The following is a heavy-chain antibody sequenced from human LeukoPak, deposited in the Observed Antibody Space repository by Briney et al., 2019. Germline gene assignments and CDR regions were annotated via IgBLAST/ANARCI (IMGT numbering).Heavy chain of an antibody. CDR2: IYTSGST. J-gene: IGHJ4*02. CDR1: GGSISSGSYY. CDR3: ARQLGYCGGGSCSYYFDY. D-gene: IGHD2-15*01. Sequence: SETLSLTCTVSGGSISSGSYYWSWIRQPAGKGLEWIGRIYTSGSTNYNPSLKSRVTMSVDTSKNQFSLKLSSVTAADTAIYYCARQLGYCGGGSCSYYFDYWGQGTLVTVSS. V-gene: IGHV4-61*02.